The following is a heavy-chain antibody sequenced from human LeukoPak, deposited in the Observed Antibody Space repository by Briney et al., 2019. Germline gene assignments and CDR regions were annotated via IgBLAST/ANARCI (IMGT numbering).Heavy chain of an antibody. CDR2: IRYDGSNK. Sequence: GRSLRLSCAASGFTFSSYGMHWVRQAPGKGLEWVAFIRYDGSNKYYADSVKGRFTISRDNSKNTLYLQMNSLRAEDTAVYYCAKSSCIAARPGALDYWGQGTLVTVSS. V-gene: IGHV3-30*02. J-gene: IGHJ4*02. CDR1: GFTFSSYG. D-gene: IGHD6-6*01. CDR3: AKSSCIAARPGALDY.